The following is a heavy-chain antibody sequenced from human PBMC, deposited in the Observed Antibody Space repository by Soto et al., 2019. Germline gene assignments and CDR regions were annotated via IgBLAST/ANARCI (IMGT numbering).Heavy chain of an antibody. CDR2: IIPIFGTA. V-gene: IGHV1-69*06. Sequence: QVQLVQSGAEVKKPGSSVKVSCKASGGTFSSYAISWVRQAPGPGLEWMGGIIPIFGTANYAQKFQGRVTITAEKSTSTAYMELSSLRSEDTAVYYCARDPPYSSSWYVDYYYYGMDVWGQGTTVTVSS. J-gene: IGHJ6*02. D-gene: IGHD6-13*01. CDR3: ARDPPYSSSWYVDYYYYGMDV. CDR1: GGTFSSYA.